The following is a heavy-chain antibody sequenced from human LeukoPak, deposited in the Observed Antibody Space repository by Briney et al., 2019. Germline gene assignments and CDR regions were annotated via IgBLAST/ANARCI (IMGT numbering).Heavy chain of an antibody. Sequence: ASVKVSCKASGYTFTGYYMHWVRQAPGQGLEWMGRINPNSGGTNYAQKFQGRVTMTRDTSISTAYMELSRLRSDDTAVYYCARILDYYDSSGYYYFDYWGQGTLVTVSS. CDR2: INPNSGGT. CDR3: ARILDYYDSSGYYYFDY. CDR1: GYTFTGYY. D-gene: IGHD3-22*01. J-gene: IGHJ4*02. V-gene: IGHV1-2*06.